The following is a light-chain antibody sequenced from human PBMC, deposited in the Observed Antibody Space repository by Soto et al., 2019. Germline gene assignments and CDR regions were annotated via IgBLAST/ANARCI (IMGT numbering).Light chain of an antibody. CDR1: ETVKIY. CDR2: DTS. J-gene: IGKJ5*01. V-gene: IGKV3-11*01. CDR3: QQRYSWLPLT. Sequence: EVVLTQSPAALSFFTGESATLSCRASETVKIYLAWYQQKPGQAPRLLIYDTSNKATGIPARFSGSGSETDFTLTISSLEPEDFAVYCYQQRYSWLPLTFCQGIRLEIK.